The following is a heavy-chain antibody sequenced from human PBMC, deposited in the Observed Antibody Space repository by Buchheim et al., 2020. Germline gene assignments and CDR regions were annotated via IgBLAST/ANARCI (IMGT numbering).Heavy chain of an antibody. D-gene: IGHD3-22*01. V-gene: IGHV5-51*01. CDR3: ARFGGSGYYSLFH. Sequence: EVQLVQSEAEVKKPGESLKISCKVSEHSSNWIAWVRQMPGKGLEWMGIIQIGDSNARYSPSFQGQVTISVDKSIRTAYLQRSSLKASDTAMYYCARFGGSGYYSLFHWGQGTL. CDR1: EHSSNW. J-gene: IGHJ4*02. CDR2: IQIGDSNA.